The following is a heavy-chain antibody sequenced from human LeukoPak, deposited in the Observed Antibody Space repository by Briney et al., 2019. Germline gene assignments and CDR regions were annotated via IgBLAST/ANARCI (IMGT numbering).Heavy chain of an antibody. CDR2: INPSGGST. CDR1: GYTFTSYY. D-gene: IGHD2/OR15-2a*01. Sequence: GASVKVSCKASGYTFTSYYMHWVRQAPGQGLEWMGIINPSGGSTSYAQKFQGRVTMTRDMSTSTDYMELSSLRSEDAAVYYCARGETLRGYDFLKLFDYWGQGTLVTVSS. V-gene: IGHV1-46*01. CDR3: ARGETLRGYDFLKLFDY. J-gene: IGHJ4*02.